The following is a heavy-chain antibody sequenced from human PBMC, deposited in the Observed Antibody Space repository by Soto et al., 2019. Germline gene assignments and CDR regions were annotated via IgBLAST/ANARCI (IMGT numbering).Heavy chain of an antibody. V-gene: IGHV3-23*01. Sequence: GGSLRLSCEASGFIFSSYAMNWVRQAPGKGLQWVSSITGSSDYTSYIASVKGRFTISRDNSKNTLYLQMNSLRAEDTAVYFSAKENTTGAHYALDYWSQGTLVTVSS. CDR3: AKENTTGAHYALDY. D-gene: IGHD2-8*02. J-gene: IGHJ4*02. CDR2: ITGSSDYT. CDR1: GFIFSSYA.